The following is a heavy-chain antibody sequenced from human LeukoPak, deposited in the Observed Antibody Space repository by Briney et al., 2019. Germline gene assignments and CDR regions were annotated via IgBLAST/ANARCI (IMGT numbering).Heavy chain of an antibody. Sequence: GGSLRLSCAASGFTYSSYAMSWVRQAPGKGLEWVSAISGSGGSTYYADSVKGRFTISRDNSKNTLYLQMNSLRAEDTAVYYCAKDVGDCSGGSCYFVVMDAFDIWGQGTMVTVSS. D-gene: IGHD2-15*01. V-gene: IGHV3-23*01. CDR3: AKDVGDCSGGSCYFVVMDAFDI. J-gene: IGHJ3*02. CDR2: ISGSGGST. CDR1: GFTYSSYA.